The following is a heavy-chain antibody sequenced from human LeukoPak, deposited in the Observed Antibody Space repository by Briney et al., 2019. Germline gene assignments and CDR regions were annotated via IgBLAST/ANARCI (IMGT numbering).Heavy chain of an antibody. CDR2: ISGSGIST. V-gene: IGHV3-23*01. CDR3: ARGKTSQNIVTRKTYNWFDP. CDR1: GFTFSDYG. Sequence: QPGGSLRLSCAAAGFTFSDYGMNWVRQAPGKGLEWVSGISGSGISTYYADSVKGRFTISRDNAKNSLYLQMKSLRAEDTAVYYCARGKTSQNIVTRKTYNWFDPWGQGTLVTVSS. D-gene: IGHD2/OR15-2a*01. J-gene: IGHJ5*02.